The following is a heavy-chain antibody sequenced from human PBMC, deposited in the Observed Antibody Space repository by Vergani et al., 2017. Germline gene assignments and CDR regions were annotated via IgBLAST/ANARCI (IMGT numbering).Heavy chain of an antibody. Sequence: QVQLVQSGAEVKKPGSSVKVSCKASGGTFSSYAISWVRQAPGQGLEWMGGIIPIFGTANYAQKFQGRVTITADESTSTAYMELSSLRSEDTAVYYCARGFEEWGKGAPNGRYYYYGMDVWGQGTTVTVSS. V-gene: IGHV1-69*01. CDR2: IIPIFGTA. CDR3: ARGFEEWGKGAPNGRYYYYGMDV. D-gene: IGHD3-16*01. CDR1: GGTFSSYA. J-gene: IGHJ6*02.